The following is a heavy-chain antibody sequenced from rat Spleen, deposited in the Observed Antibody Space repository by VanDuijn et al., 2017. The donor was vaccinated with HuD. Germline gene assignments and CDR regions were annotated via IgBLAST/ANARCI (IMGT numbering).Heavy chain of an antibody. CDR3: ARQGLYTYYGYPYYFDY. D-gene: IGHD1-9*01. CDR2: ISTGGGNT. J-gene: IGHJ2*01. V-gene: IGHV5S14*01. Sequence: EVQLVESGGGLVQPGRSLKLSCAASGFTFSNYGMAWVRQTPTKGLEWVASISTGGGNTYYRDSVKGRFTISRDNAKNTQYLQMDSLRSEDTATYYCARQGLYTYYGYPYYFDYWGQGVMVTVSS. CDR1: GFTFSNYG.